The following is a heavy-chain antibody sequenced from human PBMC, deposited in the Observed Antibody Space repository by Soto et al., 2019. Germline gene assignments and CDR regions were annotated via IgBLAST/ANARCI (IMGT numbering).Heavy chain of an antibody. CDR1: GYTFTSYA. J-gene: IGHJ6*02. V-gene: IGHV1-3*01. CDR2: INAGNGNT. D-gene: IGHD6-13*01. Sequence: ASVKVSCKASGYTFTSYAMHWVRQAPGQRLEWMGWINAGNGNTKYSQKFQGRVTMTRDTSISTAYMELSRLRSDDTAVYYCARVQLDFLYYYYGMDVWGQGTTVTVSS. CDR3: ARVQLDFLYYYYGMDV.